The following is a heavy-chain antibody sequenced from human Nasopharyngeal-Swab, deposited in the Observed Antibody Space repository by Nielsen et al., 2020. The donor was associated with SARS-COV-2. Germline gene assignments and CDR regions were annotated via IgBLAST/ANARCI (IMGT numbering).Heavy chain of an antibody. Sequence: SETLSLTCAVSGGSVSSSNWWSWVRQPPRKGLEWIGEIYHSGSTNYNPSLKSRVTISVDKSKNQFSLKLSSVTAADTAVYYCARGVPITLVGVVSSGGNQFGPWGQGTLVTVSS. CDR1: GGSVSSSNW. CDR3: ARGVPITLVGVVSSGGNQFGP. J-gene: IGHJ5*02. CDR2: IYHSGST. V-gene: IGHV4-4*02. D-gene: IGHD3-3*01.